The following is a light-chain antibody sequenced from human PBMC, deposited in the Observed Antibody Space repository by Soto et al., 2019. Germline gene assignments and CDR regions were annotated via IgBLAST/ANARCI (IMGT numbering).Light chain of an antibody. CDR3: SSYTSSSTVV. Sequence: QSALTQPASVSGSPGQSITISCTGTSSDVGDYNYVSWYQQHPGKAPKLMIYDVSNRPSGVSNRFSGSKSGHTASLTIPGLQAEDESDYYCSSYTSSSTVVFGGGTKLTVL. CDR2: DVS. V-gene: IGLV2-14*01. J-gene: IGLJ2*01. CDR1: SSDVGDYNY.